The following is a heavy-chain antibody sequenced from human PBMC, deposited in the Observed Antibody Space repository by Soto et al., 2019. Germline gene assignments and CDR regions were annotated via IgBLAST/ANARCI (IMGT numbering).Heavy chain of an antibody. V-gene: IGHV3-33*01. CDR3: ARDGEAAGTGTYGYFDL. Sequence: GGSLRLSCAASGFTFSSYGMHWVRQAPGKGLEWVAVLWYDGSNKYYADSVKGRFTISRDNSKNTLYLQMNSLRAEDTAVYYGARDGEAAGTGTYGYFDLWGRGTLVTVSS. CDR1: GFTFSSYG. D-gene: IGHD6-13*01. CDR2: LWYDGSNK. J-gene: IGHJ2*01.